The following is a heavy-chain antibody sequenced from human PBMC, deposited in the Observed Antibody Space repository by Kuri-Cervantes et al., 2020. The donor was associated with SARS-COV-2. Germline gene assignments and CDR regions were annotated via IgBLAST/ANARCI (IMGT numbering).Heavy chain of an antibody. CDR3: ARAAWVPYSSGRSGWFDP. Sequence: SVKVSCKASGGTFSSYAISWVRQAPGQGLEWMGGIIPIFGTANYAQKFQGRVTITADKSTSTAYMALSSLRSEDTAVYYCARAAWVPYSSGRSGWFDPWGQGTLVTVSS. CDR2: IIPIFGTA. D-gene: IGHD6-19*01. J-gene: IGHJ5*02. V-gene: IGHV1-69*06. CDR1: GGTFSSYA.